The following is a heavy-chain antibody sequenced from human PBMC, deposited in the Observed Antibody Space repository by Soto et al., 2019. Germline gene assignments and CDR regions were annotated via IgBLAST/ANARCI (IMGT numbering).Heavy chain of an antibody. Sequence: SETLSLTCTVSGGSISSYYWSWIRQPPGKGLEWIGYIYYSGSTNYNPSLKSRVTISVDTSKNQFSLKLSSLTAADPAVYYCAREVHIVATIRGGWFDPWGQGTLVTVSS. V-gene: IGHV4-59*01. J-gene: IGHJ5*02. CDR3: AREVHIVATIRGGWFDP. D-gene: IGHD5-12*01. CDR2: IYYSGST. CDR1: GGSISSYY.